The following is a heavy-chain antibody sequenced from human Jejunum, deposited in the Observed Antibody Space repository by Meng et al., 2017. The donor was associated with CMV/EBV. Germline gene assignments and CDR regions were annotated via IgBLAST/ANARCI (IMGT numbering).Heavy chain of an antibody. CDR3: ARLQWAAFDF. CDR1: GFDFKSDD. J-gene: IGHJ4*02. Sequence: SCEVSGFDFKSDDMNCVRQVPGKGLEWVSYISGPGKAIYYADSVRGRFTISRDNAKNSLHLQMSDLRVEDTALYFCARLQWAAFDFLGQGTLVTVSS. D-gene: IGHD1-26*01. CDR2: ISGPGKAI. V-gene: IGHV3-48*03.